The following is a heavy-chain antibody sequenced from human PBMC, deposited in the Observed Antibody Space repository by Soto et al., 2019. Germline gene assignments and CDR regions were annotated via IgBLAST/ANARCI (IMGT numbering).Heavy chain of an antibody. J-gene: IGHJ4*02. Sequence: PGESLKISCKGSGYSFTSYWISWVRQMPGKGLEWMGRIDPSDSYTNYSPSFQGHVTISADKSISTAYLQWSSLKASDTAMYYCARHVPPYYYDSSGPLDYWGQGTLVTVSS. CDR1: GYSFTSYW. CDR2: IDPSDSYT. CDR3: ARHVPPYYYDSSGPLDY. D-gene: IGHD3-22*01. V-gene: IGHV5-10-1*01.